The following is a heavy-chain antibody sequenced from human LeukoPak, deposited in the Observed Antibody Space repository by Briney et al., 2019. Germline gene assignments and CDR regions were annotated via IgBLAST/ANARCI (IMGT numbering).Heavy chain of an antibody. J-gene: IGHJ6*03. CDR3: ARDPLYCSGGSCYGRYYYYMDV. D-gene: IGHD2-15*01. CDR1: GYTFTGYY. Sequence: ASVKVSCKASGYTFTGYYMHWVRQAPGQGLEWMGWINPNSGGTNYAQKFQGRVTMTRDTSISTAYMELSRLRSDDTAVYYCARDPLYCSGGSCYGRYYYYMDVRGKGTTVTVSS. CDR2: INPNSGGT. V-gene: IGHV1-2*02.